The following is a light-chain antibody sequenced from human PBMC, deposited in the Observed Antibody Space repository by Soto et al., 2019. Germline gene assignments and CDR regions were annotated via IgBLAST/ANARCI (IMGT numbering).Light chain of an antibody. V-gene: IGLV2-11*01. J-gene: IGLJ3*02. CDR2: DVT. CDR1: SGDVGAYDR. Sequence: QSALTQPRSVSGSPGQSVTISCTGTSGDVGAYDRVSWYRHHPTKAPKLIIYDVTNRPSGVPYRFSGSKSGSTTSLTISGLQAEDEADYYCCSHAGGSSWVFGGGTKLTVL. CDR3: CSHAGGSSWV.